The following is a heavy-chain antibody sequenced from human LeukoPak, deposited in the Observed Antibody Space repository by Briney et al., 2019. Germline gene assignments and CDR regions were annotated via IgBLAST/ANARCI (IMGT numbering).Heavy chain of an antibody. CDR3: ARENRGRGGMDV. D-gene: IGHD2/OR15-2a*01. CDR2: ISGSGTYA. Sequence: GGSLRLSCVGSGFTFSDYYLSWIRQTPGKGLEWVSDISGSGTYARYADSVKGRFTISRDNAKDSLFLQINSLRVEDTAVYYCARENRGRGGMDVWGQGTTVTVSS. CDR1: GFTFSDYY. J-gene: IGHJ6*02. V-gene: IGHV3-11*06.